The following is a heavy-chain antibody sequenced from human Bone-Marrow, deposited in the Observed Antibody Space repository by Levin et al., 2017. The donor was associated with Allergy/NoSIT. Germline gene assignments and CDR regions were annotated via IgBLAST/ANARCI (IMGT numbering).Heavy chain of an antibody. Sequence: GESLKISCAASGFTFSSYAMTWVRQAPGKGLEWVSTISDSGQSTHYADSLKVRFTISRDNSKNTLHLRMNSLRVEDTAVYYCARSFGRLNGYDSGWYGDYWGQGTLLTVSS. CDR2: ISDSGQST. CDR1: GFTFSSYA. D-gene: IGHD6-19*01. CDR3: ARSFGRLNGYDSGWYGDY. V-gene: IGHV3-23*01. J-gene: IGHJ4*02.